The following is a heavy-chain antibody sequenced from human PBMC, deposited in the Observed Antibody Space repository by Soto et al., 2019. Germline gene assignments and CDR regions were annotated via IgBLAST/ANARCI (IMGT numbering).Heavy chain of an antibody. CDR2: IDWDDDK. Sequence: GSGPTLVNPPQTLTLTCTFSGFSLSTSGMCVSWIRQPPGKALEWLALIDWDDDKYYSTSLKTRLTISKDTSKNQVVLTMTNMDPVDTATYYCARIRLHYDSSGYYDYWGQGTLVTVSS. D-gene: IGHD3-22*01. V-gene: IGHV2-70*01. CDR1: GFSLSTSGMC. CDR3: ARIRLHYDSSGYYDY. J-gene: IGHJ4*02.